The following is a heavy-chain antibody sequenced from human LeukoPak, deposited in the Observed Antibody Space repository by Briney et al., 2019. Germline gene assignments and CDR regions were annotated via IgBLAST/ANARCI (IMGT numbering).Heavy chain of an antibody. D-gene: IGHD3-3*01. CDR3: ARAPPYDFWSGYKYYYYMDV. J-gene: IGHJ6*03. CDR1: GFTFSSFA. CDR2: IYYSGST. V-gene: IGHV4-59*01. Sequence: GTLRLSCAASGFTFSSFAMSWIRQAPGKGLEWIGYIYYSGSTNYNPSLKSRVTISVDTSKNQFSLKLSSVTAADTAVYYCARAPPYDFWSGYKYYYYMDVWGKGTTVTVSS.